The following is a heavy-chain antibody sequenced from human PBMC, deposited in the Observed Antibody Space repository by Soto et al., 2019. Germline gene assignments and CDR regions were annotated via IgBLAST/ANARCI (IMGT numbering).Heavy chain of an antibody. J-gene: IGHJ3*02. CDR1: GYTFISYG. D-gene: IGHD6-19*01. CDR2: ISPYNGNT. V-gene: IGHV1-18*01. Sequence: QVQLAQSGGEVKKPGASVRVSCKASGYTFISYGISWVRQAPGQGLEWMGWISPYNGNTKYAQSFQGRVSMSTDTSTSTACLELRSLRSADTVVYYCARDSQKSLVDAFDIWGQGTMVTASS. CDR3: ARDSQKSLVDAFDI.